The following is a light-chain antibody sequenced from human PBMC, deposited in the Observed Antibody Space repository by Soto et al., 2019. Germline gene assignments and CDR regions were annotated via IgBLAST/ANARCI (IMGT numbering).Light chain of an antibody. Sequence: QSVLTQPPSASGTPGQRVTISCSGSSSNIGTNYVYWYQQLPGTAPKLLIYKNNQRPSGVPDRFSGSKSVTSASLAISGLRSEDDADYYCAAWDDSLSGVVFGGGTQLTV. CDR1: SSNIGTNY. J-gene: IGLJ2*01. CDR3: AAWDDSLSGVV. V-gene: IGLV1-47*01. CDR2: KNN.